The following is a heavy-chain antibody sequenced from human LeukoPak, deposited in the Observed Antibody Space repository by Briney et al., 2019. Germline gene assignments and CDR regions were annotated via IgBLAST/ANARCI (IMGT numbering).Heavy chain of an antibody. V-gene: IGHV3-30*03. CDR1: GFTFSSYG. CDR2: ISYDGSNK. D-gene: IGHD1-26*01. CDR3: VVGATHDY. J-gene: IGHJ4*02. Sequence: PGRSLRLSCAASGFTFSSYGMHWVRQAPGKGLEWVAVISYDGSNKYYADSVKGRFTISTDNSKNTLYLQMNSLRAEDTAVYYCVVGATHDYWGQGTLVTVSS.